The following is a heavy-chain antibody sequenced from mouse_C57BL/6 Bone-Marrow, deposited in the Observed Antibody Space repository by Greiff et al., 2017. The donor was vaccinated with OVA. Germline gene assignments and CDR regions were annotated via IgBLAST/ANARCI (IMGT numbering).Heavy chain of an antibody. CDR3: ARVVTTVVEGYFDV. CDR1: GYTFTDYN. CDR2: INPNNGGT. J-gene: IGHJ1*03. Sequence: EVPLQQSGPELVKPGASVKMSCKASGYTFTDYNMHWVKQSHGKSLEWIGYINPNNGGTSYNQKFKGKATLTVNKSSSTAYMELRSLTSEDSAVYYCARVVTTVVEGYFDVWGTGTTVTVSS. V-gene: IGHV1-22*01. D-gene: IGHD1-1*01.